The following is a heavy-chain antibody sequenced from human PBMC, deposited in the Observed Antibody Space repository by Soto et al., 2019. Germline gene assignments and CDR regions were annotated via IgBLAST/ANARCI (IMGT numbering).Heavy chain of an antibody. CDR3: ATSIAVAGRFLASLENYFDY. V-gene: IGHV4-39*01. Sequence: SETLSLTCTVSGGSISSSSYYWGWIRQPPGKGLEWIGSIYYSGSTYYNPSLKSRVTISVDTSKNQFSLKLSSVTAADTAVYYCATSIAVAGRFLASLENYFDYWGQGTLVTVSS. D-gene: IGHD6-19*01. CDR2: IYYSGST. CDR1: GGSISSSSYY. J-gene: IGHJ4*02.